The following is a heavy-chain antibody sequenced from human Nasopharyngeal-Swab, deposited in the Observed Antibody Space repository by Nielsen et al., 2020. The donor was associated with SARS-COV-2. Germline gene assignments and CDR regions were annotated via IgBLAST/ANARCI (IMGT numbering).Heavy chain of an antibody. CDR2: FDPEDGET. CDR3: AVSWCMVQGVSTNWDYYYGMDV. V-gene: IGHV1-24*01. Sequence: ASVNVSCKVSGYTLTELFMHWVRQAPGKGLEWMGGFDPEDGETIYAQKFQGRVTMTEDTSTDTAYMELSSLRSEDTAVYYCAVSWCMVQGVSTNWDYYYGMDVWGQGTTVTVSS. J-gene: IGHJ6*02. D-gene: IGHD3-10*01. CDR1: GYTLTELF.